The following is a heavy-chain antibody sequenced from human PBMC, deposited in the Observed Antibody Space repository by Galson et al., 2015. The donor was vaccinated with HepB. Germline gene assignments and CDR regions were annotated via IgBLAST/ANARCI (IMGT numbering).Heavy chain of an antibody. J-gene: IGHJ4*02. CDR2: MYHSGTT. CDR1: GDSITEYY. D-gene: IGHD4-17*01. Sequence: ETLSLTCTVSGDSITEYYWGWIRQPPGKGLEWIGYMYHSGTTSYNPSLQSRVTISVDTSKNQFSLRLNSVTAADTAIYYCARESAYGDYDYWGQGTLVTVSS. V-gene: IGHV4-59*01. CDR3: ARESAYGDYDY.